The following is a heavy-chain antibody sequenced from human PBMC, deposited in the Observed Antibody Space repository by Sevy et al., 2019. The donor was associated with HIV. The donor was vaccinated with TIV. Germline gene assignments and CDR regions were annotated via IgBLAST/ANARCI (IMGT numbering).Heavy chain of an antibody. J-gene: IGHJ4*02. V-gene: IGHV3-30-3*01. CDR3: ARGGSVWSLDY. Sequence: GGSLRLSCAASGFTFSSYAVHWVRQAPGKGLEWVAFISYDGNNKYYPDSVKGRITISRDNSKKTLYLEMNSLRGEDTAVYYCARGGSVWSLDYWGQGTLVTVSS. D-gene: IGHD6-19*01. CDR2: ISYDGNNK. CDR1: GFTFSSYA.